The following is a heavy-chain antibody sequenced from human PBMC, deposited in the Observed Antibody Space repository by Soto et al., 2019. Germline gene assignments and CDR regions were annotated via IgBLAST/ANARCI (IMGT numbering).Heavy chain of an antibody. J-gene: IGHJ3*02. CDR3: ARSRISDAFDI. V-gene: IGHV3-21*01. D-gene: IGHD3-3*01. CDR2: ISSSSDYI. Sequence: GGSLRLSCAASGFTFNSYTMTWVRRAPGKGLEWVSSISSSSDYIYYADSVKGRFTMSRDNAKNSLYLQMNSLRAEDTAVYYCARSRISDAFDIWGQGTMVTVSS. CDR1: GFTFNSYT.